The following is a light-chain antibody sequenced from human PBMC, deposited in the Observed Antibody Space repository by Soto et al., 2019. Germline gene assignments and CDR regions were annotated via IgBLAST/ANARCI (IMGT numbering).Light chain of an antibody. V-gene: IGKV3-20*01. CDR1: QSVTSSS. CDR2: GTS. Sequence: EIVLTQSPATLSWSPGERATLFCSASQSVTSSSIAWHQQKLGQAPRLLIHGTSNRATGIPDRFSGSRSGTDFTLTISRLEPEDFAVYYCHQYGSSPYTFGQGTKVDIK. J-gene: IGKJ2*01. CDR3: HQYGSSPYT.